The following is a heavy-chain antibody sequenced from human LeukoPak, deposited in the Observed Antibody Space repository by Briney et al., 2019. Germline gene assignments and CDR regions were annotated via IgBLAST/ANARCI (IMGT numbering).Heavy chain of an antibody. Sequence: SETLSLTCTVSGGSISSSSYYWGWIRQPPGKGLEWIGSIYYSGSTYYNPSLKSRVTISVDTSKNQFSLKLSSVTAADTAVYYCANTYYDFWSGYPEGGFDCWGQGTLVTVSS. CDR2: IYYSGST. D-gene: IGHD3-3*01. J-gene: IGHJ4*02. V-gene: IGHV4-39*01. CDR3: ANTYYDFWSGYPEGGFDC. CDR1: GGSISSSSYY.